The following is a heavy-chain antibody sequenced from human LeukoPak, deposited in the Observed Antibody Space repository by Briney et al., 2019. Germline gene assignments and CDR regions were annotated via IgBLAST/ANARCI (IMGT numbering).Heavy chain of an antibody. CDR1: GGSISSYY. CDR3: ARLEDYYYYMDV. J-gene: IGHJ6*03. CDR2: IYYSGST. V-gene: IGHV4-59*01. Sequence: SETLSLTCTVSGGSISSYYWSWIRQPPGKGLEWIGYIYYSGSTNYNPSLKCRVTISVDTSKNQFSLKLSSVTAADTAVYYCARLEDYYYYMDVWGKGTTATVSS.